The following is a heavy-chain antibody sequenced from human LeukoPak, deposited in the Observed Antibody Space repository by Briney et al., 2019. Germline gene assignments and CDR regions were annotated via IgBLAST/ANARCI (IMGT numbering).Heavy chain of an antibody. Sequence: GGSLRLSCAASGFTFSSYGMHWVRQAPGKGLEWVAFIRYDGSNKYYADSVKGRFTISRDNSKNTLYLQMNSLRAEDTAVYYCAKAAHYTTNYYYYYMDVWGKGTTVTVSS. CDR3: AKAAHYTTNYYYYYMDV. V-gene: IGHV3-30*02. D-gene: IGHD1-1*01. CDR2: IRYDGSNK. J-gene: IGHJ6*03. CDR1: GFTFSSYG.